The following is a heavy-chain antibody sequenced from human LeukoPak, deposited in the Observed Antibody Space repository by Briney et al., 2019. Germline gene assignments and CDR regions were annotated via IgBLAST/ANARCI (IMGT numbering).Heavy chain of an antibody. V-gene: IGHV3-30-3*01. J-gene: IGHJ4*02. CDR2: IGGDGNIK. CDR3: ARAPGSCSGTSCHRYFDY. D-gene: IGHD2-2*01. Sequence: GGSLRLSCVVSGFTFSRNAMHWVRQAPGKGLEWVAVIGGDGNIKYYRDSVEGRFIISRDNSKDTLHLHMNSLRPEDTAVYFCARAPGSCSGTSCHRYFDYWGQGTLVTVSS. CDR1: GFTFSRNA.